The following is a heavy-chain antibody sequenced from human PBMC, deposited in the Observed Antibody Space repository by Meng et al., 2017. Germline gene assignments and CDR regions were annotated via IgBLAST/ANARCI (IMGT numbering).Heavy chain of an antibody. CDR1: GYTFTSYG. D-gene: IGHD3-22*01. V-gene: IGHV1-18*01. J-gene: IGHJ1*01. Sequence: ASVKVSCKASGYTFTSYGISWVRQAPGQGLEWMGWISAYNGNTNYAQKLQGRVTMTTDTSTSTAYMELRSLRSDDTAVYSCARDLRSYYYDSSGYYYFQHWGQGTLVTVSS. CDR3: ARDLRSYYYDSSGYYYFQH. CDR2: ISAYNGNT.